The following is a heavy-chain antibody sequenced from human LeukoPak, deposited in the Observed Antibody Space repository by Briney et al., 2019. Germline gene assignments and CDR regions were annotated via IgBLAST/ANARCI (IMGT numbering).Heavy chain of an antibody. D-gene: IGHD3-22*01. CDR2: IRNDGRNT. CDR1: RFTFSSYA. J-gene: IGHJ4*02. CDR3: AKDRVSSETDFDC. V-gene: IGHV3-30*02. Sequence: GGSLRLSCAASRFTFSSYAMTWVRQAPGKGLEWVAFIRNDGRNTYYADSVKGRFAISRDNSKNTLYLQMNSLRAEDTAVYYCAKDRVSSETDFDCWGQGTLVTVSS.